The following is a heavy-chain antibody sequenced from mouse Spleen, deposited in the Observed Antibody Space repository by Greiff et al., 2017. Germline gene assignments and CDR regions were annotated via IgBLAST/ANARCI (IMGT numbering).Heavy chain of an antibody. Sequence: EVQLQQSGPELVKPGASVKMSCKASGYTFTDYNMHWVKQSHGKSLEWIGYINPNNGGTSYNQKFKGKATLTVNKSSSTAYMELRSLTSEDSAVYYCATGATWDVDYWGQGTTLTVSS. CDR1: GYTFTDYN. V-gene: IGHV1-22*01. CDR3: ATGATWDVDY. CDR2: INPNNGGT. J-gene: IGHJ2*01. D-gene: IGHD4-1*01.